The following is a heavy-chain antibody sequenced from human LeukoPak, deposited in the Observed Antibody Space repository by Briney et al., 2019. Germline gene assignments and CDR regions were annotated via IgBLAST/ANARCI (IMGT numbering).Heavy chain of an antibody. Sequence: ASVKVSCKASGYTFTGYYMHWVRQAPGQGLEWMGWINPNSGGTNYAQKFQGRVTMTRDTSISTAYMDLSRLRSDDTAVYYCARFVDDYDYVWGSYRYGVSPGKYFDYWGQGTLVTVSS. CDR2: INPNSGGT. D-gene: IGHD3-16*02. CDR1: GYTFTGYY. CDR3: ARFVDDYDYVWGSYRYGVSPGKYFDY. J-gene: IGHJ4*02. V-gene: IGHV1-2*02.